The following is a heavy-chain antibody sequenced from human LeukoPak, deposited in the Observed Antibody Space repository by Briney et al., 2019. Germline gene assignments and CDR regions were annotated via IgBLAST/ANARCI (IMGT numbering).Heavy chain of an antibody. D-gene: IGHD4-17*01. CDR2: ISGIGPTT. V-gene: IGHV3-23*01. CDR3: TKKRTTSVTDWFDP. CDR1: GFTFISYA. Sequence: GGSLRLSCTASGFTFISYAMTWVRQAPGKGLECVSVISGIGPTTYYAYSVKGRFTISRDNSKNTLFLQMNSLRVEDTATYYCTKKRTTSVTDWFDPWGQGTLVTVSS. J-gene: IGHJ5*02.